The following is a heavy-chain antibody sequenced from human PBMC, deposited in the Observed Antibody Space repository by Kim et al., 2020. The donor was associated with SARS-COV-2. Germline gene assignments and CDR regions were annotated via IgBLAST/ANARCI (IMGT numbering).Heavy chain of an antibody. D-gene: IGHD3-16*02. J-gene: IGHJ6*02. CDR1: GYTLTELS. Sequence: ASVKVSCKVSGYTLTELSMHWVRQAPGKGLEWMGGFDPEDGETIYAQKFQGRVTMTEDTSTDTAYMELSSLRSEDTAVYYCATAGSMITIGGVIVYYYYYGMDGWGQGTTVTVSS. CDR3: ATAGSMITIGGVIVYYYYYGMDG. V-gene: IGHV1-24*01. CDR2: FDPEDGET.